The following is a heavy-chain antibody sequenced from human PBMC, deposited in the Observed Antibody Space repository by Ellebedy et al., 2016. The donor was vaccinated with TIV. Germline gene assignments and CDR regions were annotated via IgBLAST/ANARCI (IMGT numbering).Heavy chain of an antibody. CDR1: GFTVTTNY. CDR2: IFSAADGGDT. D-gene: IGHD4-23*01. V-gene: IGHV3-53*01. CDR3: ARDAADNGGKLDY. Sequence: PGGSLRLSCAASGFTVTTNYMNWVRQAPGKGLEWVSVIFSAADGGDTHYADSVKGRFTISRDSSKNTLYLQMNSLRDEDTAVDYCARDAADNGGKLDYWGQGARVTVSS. J-gene: IGHJ4*02.